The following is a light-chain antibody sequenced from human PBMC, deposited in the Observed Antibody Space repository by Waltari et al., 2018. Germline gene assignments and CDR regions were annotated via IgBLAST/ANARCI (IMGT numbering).Light chain of an antibody. CDR1: QTISSY. CDR3: QQTYSTPRT. Sequence: DIQMTQSPSSLSASVGDRVPITCRTSQTISSYLNWYKQKPGKAPNLLIYVASSLQSGVPSRFSGSGSGTDFTLTISSLQSEDFATYYCQQTYSTPRTFGQGTKVEVK. V-gene: IGKV1-39*01. CDR2: VAS. J-gene: IGKJ1*01.